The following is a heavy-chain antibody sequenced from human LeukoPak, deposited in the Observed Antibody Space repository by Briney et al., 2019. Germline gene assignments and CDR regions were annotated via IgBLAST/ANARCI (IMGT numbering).Heavy chain of an antibody. CDR2: INHSGST. CDR3: ARARLTMVRGVTLDY. Sequence: SETLSLTCAVYGGSFSGYYWSWIRQPPGKGLEWIGEINHSGSTNYNPSLKSRVTISVDTSKNQFSLKLSSVTAADTAVYYCARARLTMVRGVTLDYWGQGTLVTVSS. CDR1: GGSFSGYY. D-gene: IGHD3-10*01. J-gene: IGHJ4*02. V-gene: IGHV4-34*01.